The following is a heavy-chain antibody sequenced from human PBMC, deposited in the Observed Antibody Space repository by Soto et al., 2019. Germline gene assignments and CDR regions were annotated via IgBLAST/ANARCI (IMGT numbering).Heavy chain of an antibody. Sequence: GGSLRLSCAASGFTFSDYYMGWIRQAPGKGLEWVSYISSSGDTMYYADSVKGRFSISRDSAKTSLYLQMNSLRAEDAAVYYCAREYGYGLYYFDYWGQGTLVTVCS. CDR2: ISSSGDTM. V-gene: IGHV3-11*01. CDR3: AREYGYGLYYFDY. J-gene: IGHJ4*02. D-gene: IGHD5-18*01. CDR1: GFTFSDYY.